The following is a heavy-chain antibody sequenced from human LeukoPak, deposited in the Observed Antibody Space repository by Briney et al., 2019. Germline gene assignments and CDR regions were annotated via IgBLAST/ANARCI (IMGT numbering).Heavy chain of an antibody. Sequence: ASVKVSCKASGYTFTGYYMHWVRQAPGQGLEWMGRINPNSGGTNYAQKFQGRVTMTRDTSISTAYMELSRLRSDDTAVYYCARDLGYYDCSGSDYWGQGTLVTVSS. D-gene: IGHD3-22*01. CDR2: INPNSGGT. J-gene: IGHJ4*02. V-gene: IGHV1-2*06. CDR3: ARDLGYYDCSGSDY. CDR1: GYTFTGYY.